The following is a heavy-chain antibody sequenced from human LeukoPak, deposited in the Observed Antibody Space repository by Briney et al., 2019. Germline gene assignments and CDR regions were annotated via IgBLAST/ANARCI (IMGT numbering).Heavy chain of an antibody. J-gene: IGHJ5*02. CDR2: IRSKAYGGTT. V-gene: IGHV3-49*04. Sequence: GGSLRLFCTASGFTFGDYAMSWVRQAPGKGLEWVGFIRSKAYGGTTEYAASVKGRFTISRDDSKSIAYLQMNSLKTEDTAVYYCTREFDTYYDILTGTGGFDPWGQGTLVTVSS. D-gene: IGHD3-9*01. CDR1: GFTFGDYA. CDR3: TREFDTYYDILTGTGGFDP.